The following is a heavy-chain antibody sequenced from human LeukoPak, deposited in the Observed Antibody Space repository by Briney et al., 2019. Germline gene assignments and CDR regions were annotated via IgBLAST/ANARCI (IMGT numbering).Heavy chain of an antibody. D-gene: IGHD6-6*01. Sequence: GASVKVSCKASGGTFSSYAISWVRQAPGQGLEWMGGIIPIFGTANYAQKFQGRVTITTDESTSTAYMELSSLRSEDTAVYYCARGIAARDGYFDYWGQGTLVTVSS. CDR1: GGTFSSYA. CDR3: ARGIAARDGYFDY. J-gene: IGHJ4*02. V-gene: IGHV1-69*05. CDR2: IIPIFGTA.